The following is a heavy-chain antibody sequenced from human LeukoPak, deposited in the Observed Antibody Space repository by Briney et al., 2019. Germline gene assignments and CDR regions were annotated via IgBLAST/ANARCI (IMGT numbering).Heavy chain of an antibody. V-gene: IGHV3-48*03. CDR3: ARMGWNYDY. CDR1: GFTFSSYE. CDR2: VSSSGSTI. D-gene: IGHD6-19*01. Sequence: GGSLRLSCAASGFTFSSYEMNWVRQAPGKGLEWVSYVSSSGSTIYYADSVKGRFTISRDNAKNSLYLQMNSLRAEDTAVYYCARMGWNYDYWGRGTLVTVSS. J-gene: IGHJ4*02.